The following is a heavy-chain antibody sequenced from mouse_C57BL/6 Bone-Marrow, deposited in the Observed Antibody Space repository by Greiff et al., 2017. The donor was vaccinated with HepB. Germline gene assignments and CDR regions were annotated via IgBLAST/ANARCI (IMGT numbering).Heavy chain of an antibody. V-gene: IGHV1-66*01. CDR1: GYSFTSYY. CDR3: ARSRNGSSLDY. Sequence: VKLMESGPELVKPGASVKISCKASGYSFTSYYIHWVKQRPGQGLEWIGWIYPGSGNTKYNEKFKGKATLTADTSSSTAYMQLSSLTSEDSAVYYCARSRNGSSLDYWGQGTTLTVSS. D-gene: IGHD1-1*01. CDR2: IYPGSGNT. J-gene: IGHJ2*01.